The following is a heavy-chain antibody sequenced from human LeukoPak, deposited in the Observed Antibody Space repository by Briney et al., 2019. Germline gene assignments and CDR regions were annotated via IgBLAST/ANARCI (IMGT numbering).Heavy chain of an antibody. CDR3: VKEISGYYDY. CDR2: ISREGGTT. Sequence: PGGSLRLSCSASGVTFSASPMHWIRQAPGRGLEYVSAISREGGTTYYADSVKGRFTISRDNSKNTLYLHMSSLRAEDTAVYYCVKEISGYYDYWGQGTLVTVSS. CDR1: GVTFSASP. V-gene: IGHV3-64D*06. J-gene: IGHJ4*02. D-gene: IGHD3-22*01.